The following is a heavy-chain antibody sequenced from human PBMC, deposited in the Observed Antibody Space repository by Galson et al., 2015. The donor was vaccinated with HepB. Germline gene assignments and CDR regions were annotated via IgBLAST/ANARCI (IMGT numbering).Heavy chain of an antibody. J-gene: IGHJ5*02. D-gene: IGHD6-19*01. V-gene: IGHV3-11*01. CDR2: INSDGRTI. Sequence: SLRLSCAVSGFTFGDYYLYWMRQAPGKGLEWVSYINSDGRTISHADSVKGRFTSSRDNDENSLSLQMNSLTVDDTAVYYCARGSGGWYSDPWGQGTLVTVSS. CDR1: GFTFGDYY. CDR3: ARGSGGWYSDP.